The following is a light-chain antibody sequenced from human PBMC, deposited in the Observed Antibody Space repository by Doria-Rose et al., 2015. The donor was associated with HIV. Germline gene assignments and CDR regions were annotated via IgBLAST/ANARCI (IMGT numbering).Light chain of an antibody. V-gene: IGKV3-20*01. CDR1: QSFSSTY. J-gene: IGKJ1*01. CDR3: HQYGTSWT. Sequence: EIVMTQSPGTLSLSPGERATLSCRASQSFSSTYLAWYQQKTGQAPSLLIYAGSTRATGIPDRFSASGSWTDFTLTINRLKPEDFALYYCHQYGTSWTFGQGTKLEI. CDR2: AGS.